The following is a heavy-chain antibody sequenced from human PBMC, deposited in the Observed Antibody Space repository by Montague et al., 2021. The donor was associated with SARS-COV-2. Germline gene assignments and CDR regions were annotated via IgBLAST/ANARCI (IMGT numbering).Heavy chain of an antibody. CDR2: IYWDDDK. V-gene: IGHV2-5*02. Sequence: PALVKPTQTLTLTCTFSGFSLSTSGVGVGWIRQPPGKALEWLALIYWDDDKRYSSSLKSRLTITKDTSKNQLVLTMTNMDPVDTATYYCARRRALWFGPWCDDWGQGTLVTVSS. D-gene: IGHD3-10*01. J-gene: IGHJ5*02. CDR3: ARRRALWFGPWCDD. CDR1: GFSLSTSGVG.